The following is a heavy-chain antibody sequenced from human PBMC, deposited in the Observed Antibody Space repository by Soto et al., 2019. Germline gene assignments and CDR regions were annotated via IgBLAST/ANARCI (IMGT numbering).Heavy chain of an antibody. Sequence: QVQLVESGGGVVQPGRSLRLSCAASGFTFSSYGMHWVRQAPGKGLEWVAVISYDGSNKYYADSVKGRFTISRDNSKNTLYLQVNSLGAEDTAVYYCAPPGGIGGSNIDYWGQGTLVAVSS. CDR1: GFTFSSYG. V-gene: IGHV3-30*03. CDR2: ISYDGSNK. CDR3: APPGGIGGSNIDY. J-gene: IGHJ4*02. D-gene: IGHD1-26*01.